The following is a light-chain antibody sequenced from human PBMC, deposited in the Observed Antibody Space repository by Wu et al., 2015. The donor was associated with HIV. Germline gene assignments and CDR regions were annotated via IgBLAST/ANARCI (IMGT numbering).Light chain of an antibody. J-gene: IGKJ1*01. V-gene: IGKV1-5*03. CDR3: QQYINHPLT. CDR2: KAS. CDR1: QNIGPW. Sequence: DIQMTQSPSTLSASVGDRVTITCRASQNIGPWLAWYQQKPGKAPKLLIYKASTLQSGVPSRFSGTGSGTEFTLTISGLQRDDFATYYCQQYINHPLTFGPRDRGGHQT.